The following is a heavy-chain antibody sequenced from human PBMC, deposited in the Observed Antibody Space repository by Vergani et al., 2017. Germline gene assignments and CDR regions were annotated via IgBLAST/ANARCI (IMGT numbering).Heavy chain of an antibody. V-gene: IGHV3-33*01. Sequence: QVQLVESEGGVVQPGRSLTLSCVASGFTFSRHGMHWVRQAPGKGLEWVAVIWYDGINKYYGDSVKGRFTISRDNSKNTLYLQMNSLRVEDTAVYYCARWGNEKRLDSWGQGTLVTVSS. CDR2: IWYDGINK. CDR3: ARWGNEKRLDS. J-gene: IGHJ5*01. CDR1: GFTFSRHG. D-gene: IGHD1-1*01.